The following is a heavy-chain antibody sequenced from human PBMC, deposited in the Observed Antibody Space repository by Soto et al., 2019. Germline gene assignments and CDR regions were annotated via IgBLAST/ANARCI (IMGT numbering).Heavy chain of an antibody. CDR1: GFSLTTRGVA. CDR3: AHKGGEYYYDTSGYSYFDY. CDR2: INWDDDK. Sequence: QITLKESGPTLVKPTQTLTLTCTFSGFSLTTRGVAVAWIRQPPGKALEWLALINWDDDKRYSPSLKNRLTITKDASKNPVVLIMTNMDPVDTATYYCAHKGGEYYYDTSGYSYFDYWGPGTLVTVSS. D-gene: IGHD3-22*01. J-gene: IGHJ4*02. V-gene: IGHV2-5*02.